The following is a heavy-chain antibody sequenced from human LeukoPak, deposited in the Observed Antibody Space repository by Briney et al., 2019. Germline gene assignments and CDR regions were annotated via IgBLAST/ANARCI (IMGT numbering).Heavy chain of an antibody. CDR1: GFTFSSYN. V-gene: IGHV3-30*18. CDR3: AKGYGWAASYYYYYMDV. J-gene: IGHJ6*03. CDR2: ISYDGSNK. D-gene: IGHD2-8*02. Sequence: HTGGSLRLSCAVSGFTFSSYNMNWVRQAPGKGLEWMAVISYDGSNKYFADSVKGRFTISRDNSKNTLYLRMNSLRAEDTAVYYCAKGYGWAASYYYYYMDVWGKGTTVTISS.